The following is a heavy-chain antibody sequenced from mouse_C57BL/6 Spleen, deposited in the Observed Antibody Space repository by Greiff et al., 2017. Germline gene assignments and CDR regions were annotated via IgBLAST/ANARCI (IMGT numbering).Heavy chain of an antibody. CDR1: GFTFSDYG. CDR2: ISSGSSTI. CDR3: ARYYDYYAMDY. Sequence: EVKVVESGGGLVKPGGSLKLSCAASGFTFSDYGMHWVRQAPEKGLEWVAYISSGSSTIYYADTVKGRFTVSRDNAKNTLFLQVTSLRSEDTAMYYCARYYDYYAMDYWGQGTSVTVSS. D-gene: IGHD1-1*02. V-gene: IGHV5-17*01. J-gene: IGHJ4*01.